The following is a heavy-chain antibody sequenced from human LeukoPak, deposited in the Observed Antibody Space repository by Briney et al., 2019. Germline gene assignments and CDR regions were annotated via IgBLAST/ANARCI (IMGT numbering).Heavy chain of an antibody. CDR1: GFTFSSYW. CDR2: INSDGSST. CDR3: ARAREVLGVTPGYYFDY. Sequence: RGSLRLSCAASGFTFSSYWMYWVRQAPGKGLVWVSRINSDGSSTSYADSVKGRFTISRDNAKNTLYLQMNSLRAEDTAVYYCARAREVLGVTPGYYFDYWGQGTLVTVSS. V-gene: IGHV3-74*01. D-gene: IGHD1-26*01. J-gene: IGHJ4*02.